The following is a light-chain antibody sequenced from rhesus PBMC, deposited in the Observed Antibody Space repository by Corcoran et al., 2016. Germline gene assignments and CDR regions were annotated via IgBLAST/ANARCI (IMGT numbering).Light chain of an antibody. CDR3: LQYKSSPFT. V-gene: IGKV1-21*01. CDR1: QGIRIW. CDR2: KAS. J-gene: IGKJ3*01. Sequence: DIQMTQSPSSLTASVGDKVTITCRASQGIRIWLAWDQQKPGKAPKLLIGKASTLQGGVPSRFSGRGSWTAFILTLRRLQPEDFATYYCLQYKSSPFTFGPGTKLV.